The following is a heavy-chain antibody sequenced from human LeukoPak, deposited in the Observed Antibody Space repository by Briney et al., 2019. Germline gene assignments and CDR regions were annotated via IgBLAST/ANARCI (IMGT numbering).Heavy chain of an antibody. Sequence: ASVKVSCKASGYTFTRCYMHWVRQAPGQGLEWMGIINPSGGSTNYAQKFQGRVTMTRDRSTSTVYMELSSLRSEDTAVYYCATSLDYSSAWLYSFDYWGQGTLVTLSS. CDR2: INPSGGST. CDR3: ATSLDYSSAWLYSFDY. D-gene: IGHD6-19*01. J-gene: IGHJ4*02. V-gene: IGHV1-46*01. CDR1: GYTFTRCY.